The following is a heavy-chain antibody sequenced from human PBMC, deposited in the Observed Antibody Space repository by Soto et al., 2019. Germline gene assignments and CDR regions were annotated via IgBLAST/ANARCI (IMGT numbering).Heavy chain of an antibody. D-gene: IGHD4-4*01. CDR1: GFSINAGGYS. CDR2: IYQSGSS. Sequence: QVQLQESGPGLVKPSQTLSLTCAVSGFSINAGGYSWNWLRQSPGKALEWMGHIYQSGSSYYKPSLKGRITISVDMSKNDFALEVTSVTPADTAVYFCARGDYNDYFDFWGQGALVTVSS. J-gene: IGHJ4*02. CDR3: ARGDYNDYFDF. V-gene: IGHV4-30-2*06.